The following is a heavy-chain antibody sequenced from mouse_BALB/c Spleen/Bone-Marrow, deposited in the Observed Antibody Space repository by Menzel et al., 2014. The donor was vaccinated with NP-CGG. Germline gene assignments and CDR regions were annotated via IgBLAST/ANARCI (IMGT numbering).Heavy chain of an antibody. V-gene: IGHV1S81*02. D-gene: IGHD2-1*01. Sequence: VQLQQSGAELVKPGASVKLSCKASGYTFTSYYMFWVKQRPGQGLEWIGGINPSNGANNFNEKSKSKATLTVDKSSSTAYMQLSSLTSEDSAVYYCSRGGNFDVMDYWGQGTSVTVSS. J-gene: IGHJ4*01. CDR2: INPSNGAN. CDR3: SRGGNFDVMDY. CDR1: GYTFTSYY.